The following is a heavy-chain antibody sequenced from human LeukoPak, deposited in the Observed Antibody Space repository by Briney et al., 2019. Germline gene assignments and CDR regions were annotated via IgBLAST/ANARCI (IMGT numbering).Heavy chain of an antibody. J-gene: IGHJ4*02. V-gene: IGHV4-31*03. CDR1: GGSIGGAGSY. Sequence: SETLSLTCSVSGGSIGGAGSYWTWIRQQPGKDLDWIGYIYSTGSTSFNPSLRSRVSMSVDTSENQFSLRLSSVTAADRGVYFCARQRGYDSGGTGSFDSWGRESWSPSLQ. CDR3: ARQRGYDSGGTGSFDS. D-gene: IGHD6-19*01. CDR2: IYSTGST.